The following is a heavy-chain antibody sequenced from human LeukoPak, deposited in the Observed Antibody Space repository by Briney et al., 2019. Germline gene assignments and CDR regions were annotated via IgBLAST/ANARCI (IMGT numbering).Heavy chain of an antibody. Sequence: SETLSLTCTVSGGSISSYYWSWIRQPPGKGLEWIGDIYYRGSTNYNPSLKSRVTISVDTSKNQFSLKLSSVTAADTAVYYCAREGVGAEGSFDYWGQGTLVTVSS. CDR1: GGSISSYY. J-gene: IGHJ4*02. V-gene: IGHV4-59*01. CDR3: AREGVGAEGSFDY. D-gene: IGHD1-26*01. CDR2: IYYRGST.